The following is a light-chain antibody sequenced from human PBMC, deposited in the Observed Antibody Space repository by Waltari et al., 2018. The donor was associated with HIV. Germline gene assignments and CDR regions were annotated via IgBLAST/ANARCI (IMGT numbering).Light chain of an antibody. CDR2: EVS. V-gene: IGLV2-14*01. Sequence: QSALTQPASVSGSPGQSITVSCTGTSSDVGAYDFVSWYQQTPGTAPKLVIYEVSYRPSGISNRFSGSKSGNTASLTISGLQTEDEADYYCSSFTTSNYLLFGGGTKVT. J-gene: IGLJ2*01. CDR1: SSDVGAYDF. CDR3: SSFTTSNYLL.